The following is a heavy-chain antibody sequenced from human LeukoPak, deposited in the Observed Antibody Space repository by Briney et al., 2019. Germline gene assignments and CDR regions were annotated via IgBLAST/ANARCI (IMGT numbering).Heavy chain of an antibody. CDR3: VRDSMGSSWSLDY. CDR1: GGTFSSYA. J-gene: IGHJ4*02. D-gene: IGHD6-13*01. CDR2: IIPIFGTA. V-gene: IGHV1-69*13. Sequence: ASVKVSCKASGGTFSSYAISWVRQAPGQGLEWMGGIIPIFGTANYAQKFQGRVTITADESTSTAYMELSSLRSEDTAVYYCVRDSMGSSWSLDYWGQGTLVTVSS.